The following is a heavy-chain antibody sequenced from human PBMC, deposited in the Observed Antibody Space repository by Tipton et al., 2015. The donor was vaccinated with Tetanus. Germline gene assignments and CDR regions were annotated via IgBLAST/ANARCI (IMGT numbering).Heavy chain of an antibody. Sequence: SLRLSCAASGFTVSSNYMSWVRQAPGKGLEWVSVIYSGGSTYYADSVKGRFTISRDNSKNTLYLQMNSLRAEDTAVYYCARDPRWELLGAYYYYYGMDVWGQGTTVTVSS. D-gene: IGHD1-26*01. CDR2: IYSGGST. V-gene: IGHV3-53*01. CDR3: ARDPRWELLGAYYYYYGMDV. CDR1: GFTVSSNY. J-gene: IGHJ6*02.